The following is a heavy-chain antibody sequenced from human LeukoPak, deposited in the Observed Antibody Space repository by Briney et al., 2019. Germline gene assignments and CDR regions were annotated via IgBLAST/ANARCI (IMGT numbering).Heavy chain of an antibody. J-gene: IGHJ4*02. Sequence: GGSLRLSCAASGFTFSIYSVNWVRQAPGKGLEWVSSISSSSNYIYYADSVKGRLTISRDNAKNSLYLQMNSLRAEDTAVYYCARQNYGGNSVSDYWGQGTLVTVSS. CDR1: GFTFSIYS. CDR2: ISSSSNYI. V-gene: IGHV3-21*01. D-gene: IGHD4-23*01. CDR3: ARQNYGGNSVSDY.